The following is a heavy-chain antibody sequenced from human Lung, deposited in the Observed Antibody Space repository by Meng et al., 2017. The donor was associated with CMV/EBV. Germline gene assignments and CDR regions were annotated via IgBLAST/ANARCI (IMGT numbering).Heavy chain of an antibody. CDR1: GYTFTNYG. V-gene: IGHV1-18*01. D-gene: IGHD1-26*01. Sequence: VHVGGVVKKPGASVKVSCKASGYTFTNYGITWVRQAPGQGLEWMGWISAYNGNTNYAQTLQGRLTMTTDTSTSTAYMELRSLRSDDTAVYYCARVEVGITSGDYWGQGTLVTVSS. J-gene: IGHJ4*02. CDR2: ISAYNGNT. CDR3: ARVEVGITSGDY.